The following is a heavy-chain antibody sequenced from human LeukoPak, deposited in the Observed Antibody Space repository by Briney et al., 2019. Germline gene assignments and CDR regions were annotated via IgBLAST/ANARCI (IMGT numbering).Heavy chain of an antibody. CDR3: ARGIADPYSFDS. Sequence: PSETLSLTCTVSGGSINFYYWSWIRQPAGKGLEWIGRIYSTGSTNYSPSLKSRVTMSVDKSKNQFSLNLSSVTAADTAVYYCARGIADPYSFDSWGQGTLVTVSS. CDR2: IYSTGST. V-gene: IGHV4-4*07. J-gene: IGHJ4*02. D-gene: IGHD6-13*01. CDR1: GGSINFYY.